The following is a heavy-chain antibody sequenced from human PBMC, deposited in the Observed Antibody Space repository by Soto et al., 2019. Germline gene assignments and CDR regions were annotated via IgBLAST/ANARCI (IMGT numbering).Heavy chain of an antibody. D-gene: IGHD1-20*01. Sequence: SETLSLTCTVSGGSISSGGYYWSWIRQHPGKGLEWIGYIYYSGSTYYNPSLKSRVTISVDTSKNQFSLKLNSVTAADTAAYYCARGGITHWAYFYYMDVWDRGTTVTVSS. J-gene: IGHJ6*03. CDR3: ARGGITHWAYFYYMDV. CDR1: GGSISSGGYY. V-gene: IGHV4-31*03. CDR2: IYYSGST.